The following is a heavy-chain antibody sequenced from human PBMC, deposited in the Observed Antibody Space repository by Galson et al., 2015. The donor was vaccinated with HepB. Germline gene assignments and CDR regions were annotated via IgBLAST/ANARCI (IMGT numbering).Heavy chain of an antibody. D-gene: IGHD3-22*01. CDR3: AKDGKYYYDSSGYYLGTPYFQH. CDR1: GFTFSSYG. J-gene: IGHJ1*01. Sequence: SLRLSCAASGFTFSSYGMHWVRQAPGKGLEWVAVISYDGSNKYYADSVKGRFTISRDNSKNTLYLQMNSLRAEDTAVYYCAKDGKYYYDSSGYYLGTPYFQHWGQGTLVTVSS. CDR2: ISYDGSNK. V-gene: IGHV3-30*18.